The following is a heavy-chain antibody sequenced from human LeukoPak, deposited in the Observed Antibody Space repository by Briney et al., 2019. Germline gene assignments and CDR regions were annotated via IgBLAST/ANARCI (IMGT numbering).Heavy chain of an antibody. J-gene: IGHJ4*02. V-gene: IGHV6-1*01. CDR2: TYYGSKWFN. CDR1: GDSVSSNTAT. CDR3: ARGSSRYIDF. Sequence: SQTLSLTCAISGDSVSSNTATWNWIRQSPSRGLEGLGRTYYGSKWFNDYAVSVKSRITINPDTSKNQFSLQLNSVTPEDTAVYYCARGSSRYIDFWGQGTLVTVSS.